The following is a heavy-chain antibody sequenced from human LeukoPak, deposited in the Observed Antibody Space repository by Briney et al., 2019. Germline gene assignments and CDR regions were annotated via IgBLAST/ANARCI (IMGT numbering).Heavy chain of an antibody. CDR1: GFNFNSHT. J-gene: IGHJ4*02. CDR3: APWGIPGE. Sequence: GESLRLSCEASGFNFNSHTMGWVRQAPGKGLEWISSITSGSTTIYYGDSVRGRFTVSRDNAKNSLYLQMNSLRAEDTAVYYCAPWGIPGEWGPGTLVTVSS. CDR2: ITSGSTTI. D-gene: IGHD2-21*01. V-gene: IGHV3-48*04.